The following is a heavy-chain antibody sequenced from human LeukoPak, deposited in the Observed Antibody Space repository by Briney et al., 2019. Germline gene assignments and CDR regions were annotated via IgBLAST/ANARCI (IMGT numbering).Heavy chain of an antibody. J-gene: IGHJ6*02. CDR3: ARDVRTHYYYYGMDV. Sequence: PGGSLRLSCAASGFTFSSYSMNWVRQAPGKGLEWVSYISSSSSTIYYADSVKGRFTISRDNAKNSLYLQMNGLRDEDTAVYYCARDVRTHYYYYGMDVWGQGTTVTVSS. CDR1: GFTFSSYS. D-gene: IGHD2-8*01. V-gene: IGHV3-48*02. CDR2: ISSSSSTI.